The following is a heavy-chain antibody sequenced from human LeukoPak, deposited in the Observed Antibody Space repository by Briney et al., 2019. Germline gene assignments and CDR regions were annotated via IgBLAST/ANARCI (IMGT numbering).Heavy chain of an antibody. D-gene: IGHD6-19*01. Sequence: GEPLKISCKGSGYSFTSYWIGWVRQMPGKGLEWMGIIYPGDSDTRYSPSFQGQVTISADKSISTAYLQWSSLKASDTAMYYCARGSSGWYNCYYYYGMDVWGQGTTVTVSS. V-gene: IGHV5-51*01. CDR2: IYPGDSDT. J-gene: IGHJ6*02. CDR3: ARGSSGWYNCYYYYGMDV. CDR1: GYSFTSYW.